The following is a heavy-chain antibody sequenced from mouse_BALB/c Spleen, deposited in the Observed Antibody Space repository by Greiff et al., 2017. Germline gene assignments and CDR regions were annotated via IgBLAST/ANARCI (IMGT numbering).Heavy chain of an antibody. CDR1: GYTFTSYW. Sequence: QVQLQQSGAELVKPGASVKLSCKTSGYTFTSYWIQWVKQRPGQGLGWIGEIFPGTGTTYYNEKFKGKATLTIDTSSSTAYMQLSSLTSEDSAVYFCASAGYHAMDYWGQGTSVTVSS. CDR3: ASAGYHAMDY. CDR2: IFPGTGTT. V-gene: IGHV1S132*01. J-gene: IGHJ4*01.